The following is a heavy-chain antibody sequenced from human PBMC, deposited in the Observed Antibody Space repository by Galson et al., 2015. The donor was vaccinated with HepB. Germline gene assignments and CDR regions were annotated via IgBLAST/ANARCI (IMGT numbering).Heavy chain of an antibody. V-gene: IGHV3-48*01. J-gene: IGHJ5*02. D-gene: IGHD6-19*01. CDR1: GFTFSSYS. Sequence: SLRLSCAASGFTFSSYSMNWVRQAPGKGLEWVSYISSSSSTIYYADSVKGRFTISRDNAKNSLYPQMNSLRAEDTAVYYCASEESSGFINWFDPWGQGTLVTVSS. CDR2: ISSSSSTI. CDR3: ASEESSGFINWFDP.